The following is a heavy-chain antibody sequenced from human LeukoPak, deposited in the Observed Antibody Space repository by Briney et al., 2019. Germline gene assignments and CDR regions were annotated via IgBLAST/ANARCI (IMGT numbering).Heavy chain of an antibody. J-gene: IGHJ4*02. CDR2: IYYSGST. CDR1: GGSISSYY. Sequence: SETLSLTCSVSGGSISSYYWSWIRQPPGKGLEWIGYIYYSGSTNYNPSLKSRVTLSVDTSKNQFSLKLGSVTAADTAVYYCARQPYMLGAYYFDYWGQGTLVTVSS. CDR3: ARQPYMLGAYYFDY. D-gene: IGHD1-26*01. V-gene: IGHV4-59*08.